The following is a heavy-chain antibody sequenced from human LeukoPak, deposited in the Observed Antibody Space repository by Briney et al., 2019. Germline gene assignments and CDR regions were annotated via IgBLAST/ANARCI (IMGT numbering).Heavy chain of an antibody. D-gene: IGHD1-26*01. CDR3: ARVRGSYSIGY. Sequence: PSETLSLTCTVSGGSISSSSYYWGWIRQPPGKGLEWIGSIYYSGSTYYNPSLKSRVTISVDTSKNQFSLKLSSVTAADTAVYYCARVRGSYSIGYWGQGTPVTVSS. CDR2: IYYSGST. J-gene: IGHJ4*02. V-gene: IGHV4-39*01. CDR1: GGSISSSSYY.